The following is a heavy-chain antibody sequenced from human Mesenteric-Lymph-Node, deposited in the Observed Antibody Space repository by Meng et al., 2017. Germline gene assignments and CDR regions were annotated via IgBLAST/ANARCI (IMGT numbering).Heavy chain of an antibody. CDR3: ARDHGSLNWFDP. Sequence: VESGRGVIGPGGSLRLSCAASGFTFSDYYMAWIRQPPGQGLEWVASISPTSGSLYYADSVKGRFSIARDNAKNSVSLQMTRLRVEDTAVYYCARDHGSLNWFDPWGQGTLVTVSS. J-gene: IGHJ5*02. CDR1: GFTFSDYY. D-gene: IGHD6-25*01. V-gene: IGHV3-11*04. CDR2: ISPTSGSL.